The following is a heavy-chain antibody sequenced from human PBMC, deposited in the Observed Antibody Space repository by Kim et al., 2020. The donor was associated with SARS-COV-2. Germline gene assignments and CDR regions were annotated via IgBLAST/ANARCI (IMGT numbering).Heavy chain of an antibody. D-gene: IGHD7-27*01. CDR2: MDGSRATGI. CDR1: GFSFSVYA. V-gene: IGHV3-23*01. CDR3: TKWDWGTGEVGLFY. Sequence: GGSLRLSCAASGFSFSVYAMHWVRQAPGKGLEWVSGMDGSRATGIFYADSVRGRFTISRDNSKNTLYLQMNSLRDEDTAVYYCTKWDWGTGEVGLFYWG. J-gene: IGHJ4*01.